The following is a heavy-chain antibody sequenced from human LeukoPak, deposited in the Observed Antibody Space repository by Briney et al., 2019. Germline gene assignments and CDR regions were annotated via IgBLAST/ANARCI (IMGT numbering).Heavy chain of an antibody. Sequence: GGSLRLSCAASGLTFNNYAMNWVRQAPGKGLEWVSGISGGGGSTYYADSVKGRFTISRDNSKNTLYLQMDSLRAEDTALYYCAKGSGINHYHWIDPWGQGTLVTVSS. J-gene: IGHJ5*02. CDR2: ISGGGGST. CDR1: GLTFNNYA. D-gene: IGHD1-14*01. V-gene: IGHV3-23*01. CDR3: AKGSGINHYHWIDP.